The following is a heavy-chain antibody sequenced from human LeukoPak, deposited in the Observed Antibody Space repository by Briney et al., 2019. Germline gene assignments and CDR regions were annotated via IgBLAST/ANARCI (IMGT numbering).Heavy chain of an antibody. V-gene: IGHV4-59*01. J-gene: IGHJ4*02. D-gene: IGHD1-1*01. CDR3: ARVGDWNDLVY. Sequence: SETLSLTCTVSGGSISPYYWSWIRQTPGKGLEWIGYILYSGTTTNYNPSLKSRVTISVDTSKNQFSLKLCSVTAADTAVYYCARVGDWNDLVYWGQGTLVTVSS. CDR1: GGSISPYY. CDR2: ILYSGTTT.